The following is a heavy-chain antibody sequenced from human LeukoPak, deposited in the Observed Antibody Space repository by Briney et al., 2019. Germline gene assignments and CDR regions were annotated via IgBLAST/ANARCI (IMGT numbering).Heavy chain of an antibody. J-gene: IGHJ4*02. Sequence: GGSLRLSCAATGFTVSSNSMSWGRQAPGRGLEWVSVIYSGGSTYYADSVKGRFTISRDNSKNTLFLQMNSLRAGDTAVYYCARGTVTIVDYWGQGTLVTVPS. CDR2: IYSGGST. D-gene: IGHD2-15*01. CDR1: GFTVSSNS. V-gene: IGHV3-66*01. CDR3: ARGTVTIVDY.